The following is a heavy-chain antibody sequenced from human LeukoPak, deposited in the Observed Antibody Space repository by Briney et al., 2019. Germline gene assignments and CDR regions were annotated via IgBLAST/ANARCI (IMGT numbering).Heavy chain of an antibody. D-gene: IGHD6-19*01. V-gene: IGHV3-48*01. CDR2: ISSSSSTI. CDR3: ARILDSAWGELGY. J-gene: IGHJ4*02. CDR1: GFTFSSYW. Sequence: PGGSLRLSCAASGFTFSSYWTSWVRQAPGKGLEWVSYISSSSSTIYYADSVRGRFTISRDNSKNTLYLQMNSLRAEDTAVYYCARILDSAWGELGYWGQGTLVTVSS.